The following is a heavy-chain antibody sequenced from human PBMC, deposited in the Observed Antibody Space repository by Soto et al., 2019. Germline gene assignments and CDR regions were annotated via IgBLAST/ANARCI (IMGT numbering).Heavy chain of an antibody. CDR2: IKSDGREK. V-gene: IGHV3-7*01. D-gene: IGHD6-13*01. CDR1: GFIFRKYW. CDR3: GRELDVYSRFDY. J-gene: IGHJ4*02. Sequence: PGGSLRVSCSASGFIFRKYWMVWIRQAAGKGLEWVATIKSDGREKHCLDSVQGRFTVCRDDAGDSMCLYMSSLSHEATAIYFCGRELDVYSRFDYCGRRPPVTVSS.